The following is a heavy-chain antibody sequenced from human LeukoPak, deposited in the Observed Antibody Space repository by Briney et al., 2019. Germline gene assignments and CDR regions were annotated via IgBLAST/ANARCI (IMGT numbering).Heavy chain of an antibody. J-gene: IGHJ4*02. V-gene: IGHV4-59*01. CDR1: GGSISSYY. Sequence: SETLSLTCTVSGGSISSYYWSWIWQPPGKGLEWIGYIYYSGSTNYNPSLKSRVTISVDTSKNQFSLKLSSVTDADTAVYYCARDGDGSGVAKYWGQGTLVTVSS. D-gene: IGHD5-24*01. CDR3: ARDGDGSGVAKY. CDR2: IYYSGST.